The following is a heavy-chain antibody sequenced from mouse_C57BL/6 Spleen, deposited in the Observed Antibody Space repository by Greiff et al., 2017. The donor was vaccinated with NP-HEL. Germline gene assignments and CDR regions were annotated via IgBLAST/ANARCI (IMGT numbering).Heavy chain of an antibody. CDR2: IYPGDGDT. CDR3: ARWGGYDEDLYAMDY. D-gene: IGHD2-2*01. V-gene: IGHV1-80*01. J-gene: IGHJ4*01. CDR1: GYAFSSYW. Sequence: QVQLQQSGAELVKPGASVKISCKASGYAFSSYWMNWVKQRPGKGLEWIGQIYPGDGDTNYNGKFKGKATLTADKSSSTAYMQLSSLTSEDSAVYFCARWGGYDEDLYAMDYWGQGTSVTVSS.